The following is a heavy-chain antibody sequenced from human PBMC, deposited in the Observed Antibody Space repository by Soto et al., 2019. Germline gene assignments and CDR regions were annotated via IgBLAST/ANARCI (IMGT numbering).Heavy chain of an antibody. D-gene: IGHD3-9*01. CDR2: ISYDGSNK. Sequence: GGSLRLSCAASGFTFSSYAMHWVRQAPGKGLEWVAVISYDGSNKYYADSVKGRFTISRDNSKNTLYLQMNSLRAEDTAVYYCARDHAIVLRYFDWLPLYGMDVWGQGTTVTVSS. J-gene: IGHJ6*02. CDR1: GFTFSSYA. V-gene: IGHV3-30-3*01. CDR3: ARDHAIVLRYFDWLPLYGMDV.